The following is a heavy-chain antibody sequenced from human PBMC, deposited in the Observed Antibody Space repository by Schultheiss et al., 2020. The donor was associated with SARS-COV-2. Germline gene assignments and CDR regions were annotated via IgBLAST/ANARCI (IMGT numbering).Heavy chain of an antibody. CDR3: ASVNNGYSGSYYYFDY. CDR2: IYYSGST. Sequence: SETLSLTCTVSGGSISSYYWSWIRQHPGKGLEWIGYIYYSGSTYYNPSLKSRVTISADTSNNMFSLKVNSVTATDTALYYCASVNNGYSGSYYYFDYWGRGTLVTVSS. D-gene: IGHD1-26*01. CDR1: GGSISSYY. J-gene: IGHJ4*02. V-gene: IGHV4-59*08.